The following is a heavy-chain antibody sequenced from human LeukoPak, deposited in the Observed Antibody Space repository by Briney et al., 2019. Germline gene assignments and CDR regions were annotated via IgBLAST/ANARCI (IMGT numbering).Heavy chain of an antibody. D-gene: IGHD1-26*01. J-gene: IGHJ5*02. Sequence: TASETLSLTCTVSGGSTSSSSYYWGWIRQPPGKGLEWIGSLYYSGSTYYNPSLKSRVTISIDTSKNQFSLKLTSVTAADTAVFYCATLVRSGSYYWRWFDPWGQGTLVTVSS. CDR1: GGSTSSSSYY. CDR2: LYYSGST. V-gene: IGHV4-39*07. CDR3: ATLVRSGSYYWRWFDP.